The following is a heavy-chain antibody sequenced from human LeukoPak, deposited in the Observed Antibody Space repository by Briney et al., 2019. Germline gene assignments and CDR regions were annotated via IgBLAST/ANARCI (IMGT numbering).Heavy chain of an antibody. CDR2: ISSGSDYI. D-gene: IGHD2-2*01. Sequence: GGSLRLSCAASGLTFSNGWMTWVRQAPGKGLEWVSTISSGSDYIYHADSVRGRFTISRDNARNSLYLQMNSLRAEDTAVYYCAGDLSLGMPGGFDFWGQGILVTVSS. J-gene: IGHJ4*02. CDR3: AGDLSLGMPGGFDF. CDR1: GLTFSNGW. V-gene: IGHV3-21*06.